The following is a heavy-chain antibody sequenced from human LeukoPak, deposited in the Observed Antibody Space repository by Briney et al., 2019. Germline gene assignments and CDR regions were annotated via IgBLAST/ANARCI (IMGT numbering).Heavy chain of an antibody. D-gene: IGHD3-10*01. V-gene: IGHV3-33*01. CDR1: GFMFSVYG. CDR2: VGHDGTYQ. CDR3: VRDLGAGKYGDY. Sequence: PGGSLRPSCAASGFMFSVYGMHWVRQAPGKGLEQVAVVGHDGTYQRYADSVKGRFTISRDNSKNTLYLQMTNLRREDTAVCYCVRDLGAGKYGDYWGQGTVVTVSS. J-gene: IGHJ4*02.